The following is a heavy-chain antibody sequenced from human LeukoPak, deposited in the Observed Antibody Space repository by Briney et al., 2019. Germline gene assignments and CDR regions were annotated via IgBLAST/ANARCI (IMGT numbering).Heavy chain of an antibody. CDR2: IHYSGST. V-gene: IGHV4-31*03. CDR3: ARDGVDFSGWFDP. Sequence: SETLSLTCSLSGGSISSGGYFWSWIRQHPGKGLEWIGYIHYSGSTYYNPSLKSRISMSVDTSTNQFSLKLSSVTAADTAVYYCARDGVDFSGWFDPWGQGTLVTVSS. D-gene: IGHD3-3*01. CDR1: GGSISSGGYF. J-gene: IGHJ5*02.